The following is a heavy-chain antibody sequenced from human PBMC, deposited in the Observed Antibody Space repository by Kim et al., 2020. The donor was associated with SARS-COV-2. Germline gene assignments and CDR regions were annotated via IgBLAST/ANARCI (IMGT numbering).Heavy chain of an antibody. CDR2: ISGSGGST. CDR3: AKPSSWTGYYYYMDV. CDR1: GFTFSSYA. V-gene: IGHV3-23*01. D-gene: IGHD2-2*01. J-gene: IGHJ6*03. Sequence: GGSLRLSCAASGFTFSSYAMSWVRQAPGKGLEWVSAISGSGGSTYYADSVKGRFTISRDNSKNTLYLQMNSLRAEDTAVYYCAKPSSWTGYYYYMDVWGKGTTVTVSS.